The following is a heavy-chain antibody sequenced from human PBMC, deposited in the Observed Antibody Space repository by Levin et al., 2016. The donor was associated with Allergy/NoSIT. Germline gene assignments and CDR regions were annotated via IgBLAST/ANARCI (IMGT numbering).Heavy chain of an antibody. D-gene: IGHD6-13*01. Sequence: ASVKVSCKASGYTFTSYDINWVRQATGQGLEWMGWMNPNSGNTGYARKFQGRVTMTRNTSISTAYMELGSLRSEDTAVYYCARRDSSSWYAGYYYYGMDVWGQGTTVTVSS. J-gene: IGHJ6*02. CDR1: GYTFTSYD. CDR2: MNPNSGNT. CDR3: ARRDSSSWYAGYYYYGMDV. V-gene: IGHV1-8*01.